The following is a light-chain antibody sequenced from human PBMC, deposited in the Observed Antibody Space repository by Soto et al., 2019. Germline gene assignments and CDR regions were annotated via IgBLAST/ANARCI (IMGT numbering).Light chain of an antibody. Sequence: QSVLTQPPSASAAPGQTVTISCSGSGSNIGNNYVSWYQQLPGTAPKLLIYYDNKRPSGIPDRFSGSKSGTSATLGITGLQTGDEADYYCGTWDSSLSAGGVFGGGTKLTVL. CDR3: GTWDSSLSAGGV. V-gene: IGLV1-51*01. CDR1: GSNIGNNY. CDR2: YDN. J-gene: IGLJ2*01.